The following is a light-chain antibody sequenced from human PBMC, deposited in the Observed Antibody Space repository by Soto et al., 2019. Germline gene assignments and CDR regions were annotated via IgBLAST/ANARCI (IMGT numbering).Light chain of an antibody. CDR3: QSYDSSLSGVV. Sequence: QSVLTQPPSVSGAPGQRVTISCXGSSSNIGAGYDVHWYQQLPGTAPKLLIYGNSNRPSGVPDRFSGSKSGTSASLAITGLQAEDEADYYCQSYDSSLSGVVFGGGTKVTVL. CDR2: GNS. V-gene: IGLV1-40*01. J-gene: IGLJ2*01. CDR1: SSNIGAGYD.